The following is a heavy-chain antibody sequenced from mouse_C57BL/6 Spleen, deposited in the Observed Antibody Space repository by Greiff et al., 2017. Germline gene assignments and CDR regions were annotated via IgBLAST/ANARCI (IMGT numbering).Heavy chain of an antibody. Sequence: VQLQQPGAELVMPGASVKLSCKASGYTFTSYWMHWVKQRPGQGLEWIGEIDPSDSYTNYNQKFKGKSTLTVDKSSSTAYMQLSSLTSEGSAVYYCARSLPQGAMDYWGQGTSVTVSS. CDR3: ARSLPQGAMDY. J-gene: IGHJ4*01. CDR1: GYTFTSYW. V-gene: IGHV1-69*01. CDR2: IDPSDSYT. D-gene: IGHD6-1*01.